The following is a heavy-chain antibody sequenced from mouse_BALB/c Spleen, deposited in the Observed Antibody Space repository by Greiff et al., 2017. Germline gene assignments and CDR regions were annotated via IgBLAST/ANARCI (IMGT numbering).Heavy chain of an antibody. D-gene: IGHD2-4*01. CDR3: ARDDYEDWFAY. CDR1: GYTFTSYT. V-gene: IGHV1-4*02. Sequence: QVQLKESAAELARPGASVKMSCKASGYTFTSYTMHWVKQRPGQGLEWIGYINPSSGYTEYNQKFKDKATLTADKSSSTAYMQLSSLTSEDSAVYYCARDDYEDWFAYWGQGTLVTVSA. J-gene: IGHJ3*01. CDR2: INPSSGYT.